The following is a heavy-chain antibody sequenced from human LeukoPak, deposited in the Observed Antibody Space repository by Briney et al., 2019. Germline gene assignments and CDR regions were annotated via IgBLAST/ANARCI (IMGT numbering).Heavy chain of an antibody. CDR2: ISYSGGT. CDR1: GGSISGYY. D-gene: IGHD1-26*01. V-gene: IGHV4-59*08. Sequence: SEALSLTCTVSGGSISGYYWSWIRQPQGKGLEWIGFISYSGGTNYNPSLKSRVTISVDTSKNQFSLKLNSVTAADTAVYYCARHGGSYTFDYWGQGTLVTVSS. J-gene: IGHJ4*02. CDR3: ARHGGSYTFDY.